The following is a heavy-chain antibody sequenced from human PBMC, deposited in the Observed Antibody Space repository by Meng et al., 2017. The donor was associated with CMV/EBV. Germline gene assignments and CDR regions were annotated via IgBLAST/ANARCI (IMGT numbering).Heavy chain of an antibody. V-gene: IGHV1-18*01. CDR1: GYTFTSYR. D-gene: IGHD3-16*01. J-gene: IGHJ5*02. Sequence: VHAGAECKKPVAAVKVSCQAYGYTFTSYRISWVRQAPGQGLEWMGWISAHNGNTTYSQKLQGRVTMTTDTSTSTAYMELRSLRSDDTAVYYCARVGGGNWFDPWGQGTLVTVSS. CDR3: ARVGGGNWFDP. CDR2: ISAHNGNT.